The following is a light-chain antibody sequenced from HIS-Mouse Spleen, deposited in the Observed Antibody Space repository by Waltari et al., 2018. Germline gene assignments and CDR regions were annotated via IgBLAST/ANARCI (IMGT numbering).Light chain of an antibody. V-gene: IGLV2-23*01. CDR3: CSYADVV. CDR2: EGS. J-gene: IGLJ2*01. Sequence: QSALTQPASVSGSPGQSITISCTGTSSDVGSYNLVSWYQQHPGKAPKLMIYEGSKRPSGVSNPFSGSKSGNTASLTISGLQAEDEADYYCCSYADVVFGGGTKLTVL. CDR1: SSDVGSYNL.